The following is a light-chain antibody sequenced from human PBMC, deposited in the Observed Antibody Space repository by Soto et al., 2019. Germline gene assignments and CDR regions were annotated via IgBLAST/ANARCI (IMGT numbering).Light chain of an antibody. Sequence: EIVMTQSPATLSVSPGERVTLSCRASQSVDSNLAWYQQKPGQAPRLLIYGASTRATGIPARFGGSGSGTEFTLTISSLQSEDFAVYYCQQYSNWPLTFGGGTKVDIK. J-gene: IGKJ4*01. CDR3: QQYSNWPLT. CDR2: GAS. V-gene: IGKV3-15*01. CDR1: QSVDSN.